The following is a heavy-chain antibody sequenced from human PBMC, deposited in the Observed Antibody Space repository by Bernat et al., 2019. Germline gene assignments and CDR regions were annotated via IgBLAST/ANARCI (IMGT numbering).Heavy chain of an antibody. CDR1: GGTFSSYT. CDR2: IIPILGIA. V-gene: IGHV1-69*02. D-gene: IGHD3-9*01. J-gene: IGHJ4*02. CDR3: ARVPWRGDILAAPDY. Sequence: QVQLVQSGAEVKKPGSSVKVSCKASGGTFSSYTISWVRQAPGQGLEWMGRIIPILGIANYAQKFQGRVTITADKSTSTAYMELSSLRSEDTAVYYCARVPWRGDILAAPDYWGQGTLVTVSS.